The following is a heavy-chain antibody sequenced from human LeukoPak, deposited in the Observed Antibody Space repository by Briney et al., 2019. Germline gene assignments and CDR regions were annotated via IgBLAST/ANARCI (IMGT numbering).Heavy chain of an antibody. J-gene: IGHJ6*03. CDR2: IKQDGSEK. CDR1: GFTFSSYA. Sequence: GGSLRLSCAASGFTFSSYAMSWVRQAPGKGLEWVANIKQDGSEKYYVDSVKGRFTISRDNAKNSLYLQMNSLRAEDTAVYYCARAWDYYYYMDVWGKGTTVTVSS. CDR3: ARAWDYYYYMDV. V-gene: IGHV3-7*01.